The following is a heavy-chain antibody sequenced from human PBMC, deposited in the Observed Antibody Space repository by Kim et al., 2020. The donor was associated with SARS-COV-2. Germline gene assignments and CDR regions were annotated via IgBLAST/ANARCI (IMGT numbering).Heavy chain of an antibody. Sequence: GGSLRLSCAASGFTFDDYAMHWVRQAPGKGLEWVSGISWNSGSIGYADSVKGRFTISRDNAKNSLYLQMNSLRAEDTALYYCLRSLSGSYSLGFAFDIWG. V-gene: IGHV3-9*01. CDR2: ISWNSGSI. D-gene: IGHD1-26*01. CDR3: LRSLSGSYSLGFAFDI. J-gene: IGHJ3*02. CDR1: GFTFDDYA.